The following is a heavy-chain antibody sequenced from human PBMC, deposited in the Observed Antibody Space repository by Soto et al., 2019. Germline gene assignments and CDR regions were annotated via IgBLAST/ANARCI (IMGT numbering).Heavy chain of an antibody. V-gene: IGHV4-4*07. CDR3: ARRQRFSDWFDP. D-gene: IGHD3-3*01. CDR2: IYSSGNT. Sequence: SETLSLTCSVSGGTISGYYWTWIRQPAGKGLEWIERIYSSGNTKYNPSLQSRVTMSLDTSNNQFSLRMTSVTAADTAVYYCARRQRFSDWFDPWGQGTLVTVSS. CDR1: GGTISGYY. J-gene: IGHJ5*02.